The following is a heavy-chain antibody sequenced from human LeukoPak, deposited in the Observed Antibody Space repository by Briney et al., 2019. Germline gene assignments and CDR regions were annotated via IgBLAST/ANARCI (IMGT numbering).Heavy chain of an antibody. CDR2: INHSGST. V-gene: IGHV4-34*01. CDR3: AAAGLSSGWYFDY. Sequence: PSETLSLTCAVYGGSFSGYYWSWIRQPPGKGLEWIGEINHSGSTNYNPSLKSRVTISVHTSKNQFSLKLSSVTAADTAVYYCAAAGLSSGWYFDYWGQGTLVTVSS. D-gene: IGHD6-19*01. J-gene: IGHJ4*02. CDR1: GGSFSGYY.